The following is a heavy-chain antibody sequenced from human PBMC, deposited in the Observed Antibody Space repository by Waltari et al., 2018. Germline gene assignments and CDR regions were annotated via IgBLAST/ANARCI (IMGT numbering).Heavy chain of an antibody. V-gene: IGHV4-39*01. CDR1: GGSISSSSYY. D-gene: IGHD2-2*01. J-gene: IGHJ5*02. CDR2: IYYSGST. CDR3: ARPDANNWFDP. Sequence: QLQLQESGPGLVKPSETLSLTCTVSGGSISSSSYYWGWIRQPPGKGLEWIGSIYYSGSTSYNPSLKSRVTISVDTSKNQFSLKLSAVTAADTAVYYCARPDANNWFDPWGQGTLVTVSS.